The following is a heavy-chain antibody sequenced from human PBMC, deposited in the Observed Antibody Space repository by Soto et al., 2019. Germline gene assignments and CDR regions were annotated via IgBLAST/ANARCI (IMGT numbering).Heavy chain of an antibody. CDR1: GFTFSLYG. J-gene: IGHJ4*02. Sequence: GGSLRLSCAASGFTFSLYGMHWVRQAPGKGLERVAVIWYDGSDKYYADSVKGRFTISRDNSKNTLYLQMNSLRAEDTAVYYCARDRFFGSASDYWGQGTLVTVSS. CDR2: IWYDGSDK. D-gene: IGHD3-10*01. CDR3: ARDRFFGSASDY. V-gene: IGHV3-33*01.